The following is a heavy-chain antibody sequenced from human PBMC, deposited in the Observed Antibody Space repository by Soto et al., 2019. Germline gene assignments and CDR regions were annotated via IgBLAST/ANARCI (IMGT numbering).Heavy chain of an antibody. CDR2: IIPILGIA. J-gene: IGHJ6*02. CDR1: GGTFSSYT. D-gene: IGHD3-10*01. CDR3: ARFRGSYGMDV. V-gene: IGHV1-69*02. Sequence: QVQLVQSGAEVKKPGSSVKVSCKASGGTFSSYTISWVRQAPGQGLEWMGRIIPILGIANYAQKFQGRVTITADKSTSTAYMELSSLRSEDTSVYYCARFRGSYGMDVWGQGTTVTVSS.